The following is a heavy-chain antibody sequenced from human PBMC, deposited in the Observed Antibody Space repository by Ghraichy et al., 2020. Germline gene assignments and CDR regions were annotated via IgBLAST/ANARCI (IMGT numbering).Heavy chain of an antibody. CDR3: AKSYSSSWTDYFDY. CDR1: GFTFSNYV. Sequence: GGSLRLSCAASGFTFSNYVMSWVRQAPGKGLEWVSSVSGSGGRTYYADSVTGRFTISRDNSKNTLYLQMNSLRAEDTAVYYCAKSYSSSWTDYFDYWGQGTLVTVSS. J-gene: IGHJ4*02. D-gene: IGHD6-13*01. V-gene: IGHV3-23*01. CDR2: VSGSGGRT.